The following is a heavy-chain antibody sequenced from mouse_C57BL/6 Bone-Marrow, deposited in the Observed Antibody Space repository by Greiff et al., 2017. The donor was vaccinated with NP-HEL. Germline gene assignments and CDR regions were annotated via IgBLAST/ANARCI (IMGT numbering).Heavy chain of an antibody. D-gene: IGHD1-1*01. V-gene: IGHV3-6*01. J-gene: IGHJ2*01. CDR2: ISYDGSN. CDR1: GYSITSGYF. CDR3: SGGTTVVARYFDY. Sequence: DVHLVESGPGLVKPSQSLSLSCSVTGYSITSGYFWYWIRQFPGNQLEWMGYISYDGSNNYNPSLKNRISITRDTSKNQFFLKLNTVTTEDTATNYWSGGTTVVARYFDYWGQGTTLTVSS.